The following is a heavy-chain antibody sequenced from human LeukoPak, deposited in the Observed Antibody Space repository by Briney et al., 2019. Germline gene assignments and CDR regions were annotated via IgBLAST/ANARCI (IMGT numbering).Heavy chain of an antibody. CDR1: GFTFSSYA. Sequence: PGRSLRLSCAASGFTFSSYAMHWVRQAPGKGLEWVAVISYDGSNRYYSDSVKGRFTISRDNAKSSLYLQMNSLRAEDTAVYYCARAGYSMDTEYFQHWGQGTLVTVSS. V-gene: IGHV3-30-3*01. D-gene: IGHD5-18*01. CDR3: ARAGYSMDTEYFQH. J-gene: IGHJ1*01. CDR2: ISYDGSNR.